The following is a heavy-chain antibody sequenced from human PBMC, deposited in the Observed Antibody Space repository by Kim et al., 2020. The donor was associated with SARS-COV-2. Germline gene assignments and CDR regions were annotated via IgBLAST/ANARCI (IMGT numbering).Heavy chain of an antibody. D-gene: IGHD2-2*02. V-gene: IGHV3-74*01. CDR3: VRGGCTSTTCYRNAFDY. J-gene: IGHJ4*02. CDR1: GFTFSSYW. CDR2: INPDGSRT. Sequence: GGSLRLSCAASGFTFSSYWMHWVRQAPGKGLVWVSRINPDGSRTSYADSVKGRLTISRDNAKNTLYLQMSSLRAEDTAVYYCVRGGCTSTTCYRNAFDYWGQGTLVTVSS.